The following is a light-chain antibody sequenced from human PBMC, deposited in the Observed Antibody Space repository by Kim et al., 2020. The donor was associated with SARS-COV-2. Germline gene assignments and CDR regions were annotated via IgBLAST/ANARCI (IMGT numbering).Light chain of an antibody. CDR2: GAS. J-gene: IGKJ1*01. V-gene: IGKV3-15*01. Sequence: VSPGERATPSCRASQSSSSYLAWYQQKPGQAPRLLIYGASTRATGIPATFSGSGSGTEFTLTISSLQSEDFAVYYCQQYNNWPLTFGEGTKVDIK. CDR1: QSSSSY. CDR3: QQYNNWPLT.